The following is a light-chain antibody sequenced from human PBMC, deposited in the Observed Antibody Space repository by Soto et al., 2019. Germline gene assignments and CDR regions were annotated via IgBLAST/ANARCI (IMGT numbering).Light chain of an antibody. V-gene: IGKV3-20*01. CDR1: QSVTSNY. J-gene: IGKJ2*01. CDR2: GAS. Sequence: EIVLTQSPGTLPLSPGERATLSCRASQSVTSNYLAWYQQKPGQAPRLLIFGASSRAAGRRDRFSGSGSGTDFTLTITRLEPEDFAEYEGEKYGSSPYTFGQGTKLEIK. CDR3: EKYGSSPYT.